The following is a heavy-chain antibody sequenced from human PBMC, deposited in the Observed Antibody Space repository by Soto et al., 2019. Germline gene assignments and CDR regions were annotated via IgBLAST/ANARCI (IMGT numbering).Heavy chain of an antibody. J-gene: IGHJ6*02. Sequence: GSLRLSCAASGCTFSSYAMSWVRQAPGKGLEWVSAISGSGGSTYYADSVKGRFTISRDNSKNTLYLQMNSLRAEDTAVYYCAKDSYYGSGSYSDGMDVWGQGTKVTVSS. CDR1: GCTFSSYA. D-gene: IGHD3-10*01. CDR3: AKDSYYGSGSYSDGMDV. CDR2: ISGSGGST. V-gene: IGHV3-23*01.